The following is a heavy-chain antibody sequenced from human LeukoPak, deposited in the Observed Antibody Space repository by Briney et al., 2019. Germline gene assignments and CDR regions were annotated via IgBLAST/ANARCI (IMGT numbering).Heavy chain of an antibody. J-gene: IGHJ4*02. CDR3: ITNPGIAVAAPGASDY. D-gene: IGHD6-19*01. CDR2: IKSKTDGGTT. Sequence: KSGGSLRLSCTASGFTTHYWLNWVRQSPGKGLEWVGRIKSKTDGGTTDYAAPVKGRFTISRDDSKNTLYLQMNSLKTEDTAVYYCITNPGIAVAAPGASDYWGQGTLVTVSS. V-gene: IGHV3-15*01. CDR1: GFTTHYW.